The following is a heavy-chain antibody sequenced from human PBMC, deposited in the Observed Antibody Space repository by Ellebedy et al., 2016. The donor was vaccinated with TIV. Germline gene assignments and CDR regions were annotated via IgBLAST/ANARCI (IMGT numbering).Heavy chain of an antibody. Sequence: MPSETLSLTCAIYGGSFSGYYWSWVRQPPGKGLEWIGEINDSGTTNYNPSLKSRVTVSGDTSKNQFSLNLISVTAADTAVYYCASSRIYNSESSGWYWYFNLWGRGTLVTVSS. CDR2: INDSGTT. J-gene: IGHJ2*01. D-gene: IGHD3-22*01. CDR1: GGSFSGYY. CDR3: ASSRIYNSESSGWYWYFNL. V-gene: IGHV4-34*01.